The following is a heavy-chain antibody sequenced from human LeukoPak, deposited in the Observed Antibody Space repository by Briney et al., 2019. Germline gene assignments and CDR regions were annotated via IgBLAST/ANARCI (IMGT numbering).Heavy chain of an antibody. CDR3: AKEGIAAASLDY. CDR2: ISWDGGST. J-gene: IGHJ4*02. CDR1: GFTFDDYT. D-gene: IGHD6-13*01. V-gene: IGHV3-43*01. Sequence: GGSLRLSCAASGFTFDDYTMHWVRQAPGKGLEWVSLISWDGGSTYYADSAKGRFTISRDNSKNSLYLQMNSLRTEDTALYYCAKEGIAAASLDYWGQGTLVTVSS.